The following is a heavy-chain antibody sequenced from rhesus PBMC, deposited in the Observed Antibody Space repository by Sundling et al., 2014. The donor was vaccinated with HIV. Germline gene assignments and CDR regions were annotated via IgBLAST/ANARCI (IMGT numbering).Heavy chain of an antibody. V-gene: IGHV4-143*01. CDR2: IYGATGNI. CDR1: GGSVSANYG. CDR3: GRDDEDDDDYYPPPLES. D-gene: IGHD3-9*01. Sequence: QVQLQESGPGLLKPSETLSLTCAVSGGSVSANYGWGWIRQPPGKGLEWIATIYGATGNIYYNPFLKSRVTLSRDTSKNQFSLKVTSVTAADTAVYYCGRDDEDDDDYYPPPLESWGQGVVVTVSS. J-gene: IGHJ6*01.